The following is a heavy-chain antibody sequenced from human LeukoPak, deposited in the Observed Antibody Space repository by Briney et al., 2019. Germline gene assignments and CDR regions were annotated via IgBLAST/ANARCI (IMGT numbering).Heavy chain of an antibody. J-gene: IGHJ5*02. CDR2: FDPEDGET. V-gene: IGHV1-24*01. D-gene: IGHD3-10*01. Sequence: ASVKVSCKVSGYTLTELSMHWVRQAPGKGLEWMGGFDPEDGETIYAQKFQGRVTMTEDTSTDTAYMELSSLRSEDTAVYYCATAPRGWLGDKWFDPWGQGTLVTVSS. CDR3: ATAPRGWLGDKWFDP. CDR1: GYTLTELS.